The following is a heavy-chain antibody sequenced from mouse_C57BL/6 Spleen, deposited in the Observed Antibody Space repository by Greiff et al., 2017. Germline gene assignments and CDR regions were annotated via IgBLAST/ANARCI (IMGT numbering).Heavy chain of an antibody. J-gene: IGHJ2*01. CDR1: GYTFTDYE. CDR3: TRIDGYYSYYFDY. CDR2: IDPETGGT. V-gene: IGHV1-15*01. D-gene: IGHD2-3*01. Sequence: VQLVESGAELVRPGASVTLSCKASGYTFTDYEMHWVKQTPVHGLEWIGAIDPETGGTAYNQKFKGKAILTADKSSSTAYMELRSLTSEDSAVYYCTRIDGYYSYYFDYWGQGTTLTVSS.